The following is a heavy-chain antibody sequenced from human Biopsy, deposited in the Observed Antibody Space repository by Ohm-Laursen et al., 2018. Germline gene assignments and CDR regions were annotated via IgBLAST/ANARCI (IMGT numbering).Heavy chain of an antibody. J-gene: IGHJ5*02. CDR2: INAKTGDT. CDR3: TRGGYYYDSLAYYYWFDP. CDR1: GYSLSTFG. D-gene: IGHD3-22*01. V-gene: IGHV1-2*02. Sequence: SVKVSCNASGYSLSTFGLNWVRQAPGQGLEWMGWINAKTGDTNYAQKFQGRVTMTRDTSISTAYVDLSSLRSDDTAVYYCTRGGYYYDSLAYYYWFDPWGQGTLVTVSS.